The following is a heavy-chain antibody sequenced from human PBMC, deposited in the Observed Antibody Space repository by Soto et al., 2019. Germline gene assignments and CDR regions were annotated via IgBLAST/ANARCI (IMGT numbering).Heavy chain of an antibody. Sequence: SETLSLTCAVYGGFVSSGSYYWSWIRQPPGKGLEWIGEMSHSGGTHFNPSLKNQVTISVDTSKNQFSLKMSSVTAADTALYYCARVERGTATTVVDAFDIWGPGTMVTVSS. D-gene: IGHD1-1*01. V-gene: IGHV4-61*01. CDR1: GGFVSSGSYY. CDR2: MSHSGGT. J-gene: IGHJ3*02. CDR3: ARVERGTATTVVDAFDI.